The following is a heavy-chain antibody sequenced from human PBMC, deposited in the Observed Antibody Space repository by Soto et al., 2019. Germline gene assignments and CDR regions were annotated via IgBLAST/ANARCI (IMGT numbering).Heavy chain of an antibody. CDR3: ARGVIVVVPAAKWDWFDP. V-gene: IGHV4-31*03. D-gene: IGHD2-2*01. CDR2: IYYSGST. CDR1: GGSISSGGYY. Sequence: SETLSLTCTVSGGSISSGGYYWSWIRQHPGKGLEWIGYIYYSGSTYYNPSLKSRVTISVDTSKNQFSLKLSSVTAADTAVYYCARGVIVVVPAAKWDWFDPWGQGTLVTVSS. J-gene: IGHJ5*02.